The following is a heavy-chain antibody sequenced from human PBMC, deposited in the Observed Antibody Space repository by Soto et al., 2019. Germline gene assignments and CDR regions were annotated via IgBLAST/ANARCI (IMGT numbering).Heavy chain of an antibody. D-gene: IGHD4-17*01. J-gene: IGHJ6*02. CDR1: GFTFSKAW. V-gene: IGHV3-15*01. Sequence: PRGSLRLSCAASGFTFSKAWMSWDRPAPEKRLEWVGRSKTKVDGGTTDFAAPVKGRVTISRDDSADTLYLQMNSLKTEDTALYYCITDPYGGSYYDYGMDVCGQGTTVTVSS. CDR2: SKTKVDGGTT. CDR3: ITDPYGGSYYDYGMDV.